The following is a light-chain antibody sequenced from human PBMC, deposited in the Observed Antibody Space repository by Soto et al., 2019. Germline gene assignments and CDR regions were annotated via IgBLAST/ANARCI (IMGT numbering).Light chain of an antibody. Sequence: QSALTQPRSVSGSPGQSVTISCTGTSSDVGGYNYVSWYQQHPGKAPKLMIYDVSKRPSGVPDRFSGSKSGNTASLTISGLEAEDEADYYCSSDAGRCTVVFGGGTKLTVL. CDR3: SSDAGRCTVV. CDR1: SSDVGGYNY. V-gene: IGLV2-11*01. J-gene: IGLJ2*01. CDR2: DVS.